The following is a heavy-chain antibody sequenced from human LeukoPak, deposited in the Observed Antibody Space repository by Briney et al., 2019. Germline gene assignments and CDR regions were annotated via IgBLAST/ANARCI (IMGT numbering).Heavy chain of an antibody. Sequence: SETLSLTCTVSGGSTSSYYWSWIRQPPGKGLEWIGYIYYSGSTNYNPSLKSRVTISVDTSKNQFSLKLSSVTAADTAVYYCATRGMDVWGKGTTVTVSS. J-gene: IGHJ6*03. CDR2: IYYSGST. V-gene: IGHV4-59*08. CDR1: GGSTSSYY. CDR3: ATRGMDV.